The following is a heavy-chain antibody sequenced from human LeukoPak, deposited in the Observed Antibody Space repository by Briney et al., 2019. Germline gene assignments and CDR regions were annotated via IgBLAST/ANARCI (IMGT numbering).Heavy chain of an antibody. J-gene: IGHJ6*02. CDR2: ISAYNGNT. V-gene: IGHV1-18*01. CDR1: GYTFTSYG. Sequence: GSVKASCKASGYTFTSYGISWVRQAPGQGLEWMGWISAYNGNTNYAQKLQGRVTMTTDTSTSTAYMELRSLRSDDTAVYYCARDRRVLTTVTPPYYYYGMDVWGQGTTVTVSS. CDR3: ARDRRVLTTVTPPYYYYGMDV. D-gene: IGHD4-17*01.